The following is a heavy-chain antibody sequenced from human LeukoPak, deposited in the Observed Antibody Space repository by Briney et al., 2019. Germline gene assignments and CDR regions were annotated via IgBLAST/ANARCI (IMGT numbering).Heavy chain of an antibody. Sequence: PGGSLRLFCAASGFTFSRHWMTWVRQAPGKGLEWVANIKHDGSEKNYVDSVKGRFTISRDNAKNSLYLQMNSLRAEDTAVYYCATPLDYYDRSDSHQGGDWGQGTLVTVSS. D-gene: IGHD3-22*01. CDR3: ATPLDYYDRSDSHQGGD. V-gene: IGHV3-7*03. J-gene: IGHJ4*02. CDR2: IKHDGSEK. CDR1: GFTFSRHW.